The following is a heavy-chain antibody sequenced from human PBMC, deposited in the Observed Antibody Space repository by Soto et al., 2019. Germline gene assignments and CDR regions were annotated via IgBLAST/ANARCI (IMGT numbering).Heavy chain of an antibody. J-gene: IGHJ3*01. CDR2: ISGAGSST. V-gene: IGHV3-23*01. D-gene: IGHD3-22*01. CDR1: GFVFSNYA. Sequence: GGSLRLSCAASGFVFSNYAISWVRQAPWKGLEWVSVISGAGSSTYTAGFVRGRFNISRDNSKNMLFLQMKSLRAEDTAVYFWAKARPSAGYYYVEAFDLWGRRTMVTVSS. CDR3: AKARPSAGYYYVEAFDL.